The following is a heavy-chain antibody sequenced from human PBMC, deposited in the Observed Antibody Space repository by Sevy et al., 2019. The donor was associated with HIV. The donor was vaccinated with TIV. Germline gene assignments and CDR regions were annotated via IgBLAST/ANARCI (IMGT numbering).Heavy chain of an antibody. CDR3: GKDTHSSGWPYYYYYYMDV. CDR2: ISYDGSNK. Sequence: GGSLRLSCAASGFTFSSYGMHWVRQAPGKGLEWVAVISYDGSNKYYADSVKGRFTISRDNSKNTLYLQMNSLRAEDTAVYYCGKDTHSSGWPYYYYYYMDVWGKGTTVTVSS. V-gene: IGHV3-30*18. CDR1: GFTFSSYG. D-gene: IGHD6-19*01. J-gene: IGHJ6*03.